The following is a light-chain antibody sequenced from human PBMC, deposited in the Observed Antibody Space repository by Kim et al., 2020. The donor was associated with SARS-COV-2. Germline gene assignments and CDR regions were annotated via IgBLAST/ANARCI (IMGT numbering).Light chain of an antibody. CDR3: QQSYSTPYS. Sequence: DIQMTQSPSSLSASVGDRVTITCRTSQTISNFLNWYQQKPGKAPKLLIYAASTLQSGVPSRFSGSGSGTDFTLTISNLQPEDFATYYCQQSYSTPYSFGQGTSWRS. V-gene: IGKV1-39*01. CDR2: AAS. J-gene: IGKJ2*03. CDR1: QTISNF.